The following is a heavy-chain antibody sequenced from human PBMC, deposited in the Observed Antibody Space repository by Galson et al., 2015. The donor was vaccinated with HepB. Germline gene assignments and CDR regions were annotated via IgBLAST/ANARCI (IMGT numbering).Heavy chain of an antibody. D-gene: IGHD5-18*01. J-gene: IGHJ4*02. Sequence: QSGAEVKKPGESLRISCKGSGYSFTSYWINWVRQMPGKGLELMGRIDPSDSYTKYSPSFQGHVTISADKAINTAYLQWSSLKASDTAMYYCARSPKNNYGQTLGYWGQGTLVTVSS. CDR2: IDPSDSYT. CDR1: GYSFTSYW. CDR3: ARSPKNNYGQTLGY. V-gene: IGHV5-10-1*01.